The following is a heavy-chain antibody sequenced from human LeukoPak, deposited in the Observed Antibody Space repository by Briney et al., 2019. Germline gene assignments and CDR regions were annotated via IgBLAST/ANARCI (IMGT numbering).Heavy chain of an antibody. CDR1: GYTFTSYY. J-gene: IGHJ4*02. D-gene: IGHD6-13*01. CDR3: ARGPLIAIAGVQSTDLFYFEF. V-gene: IGHV1-46*01. Sequence: GASVKVSCKASGYTFTSYYMHWVRQAPGQGLEWMGIVNPSGGSTSYAQKFQGRVTMTRDTSTSTVYMELSSLRSEDTAVYYCARGPLIAIAGVQSTDLFYFEFWGQGTLVTVSA. CDR2: VNPSGGST.